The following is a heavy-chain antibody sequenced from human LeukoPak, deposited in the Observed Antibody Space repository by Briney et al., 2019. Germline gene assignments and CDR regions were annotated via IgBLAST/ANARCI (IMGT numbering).Heavy chain of an antibody. D-gene: IGHD3-22*01. V-gene: IGHV3-23*01. CDR2: VSGSGGTI. CDR3: AKDLGNDYYSYYFDY. Sequence: PGGSLGLSCAASGFTFSSYAMSWVRQAPGKGLEWLSSVSGSGGTIYYTASVKGRFTISRDNSKDTLYLQMNSLRAEDTAVYYCAKDLGNDYYSYYFDYWGQGTQVTVSS. J-gene: IGHJ4*02. CDR1: GFTFSSYA.